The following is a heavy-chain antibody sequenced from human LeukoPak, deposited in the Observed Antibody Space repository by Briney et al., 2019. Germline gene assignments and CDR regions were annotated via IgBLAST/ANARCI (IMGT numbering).Heavy chain of an antibody. J-gene: IGHJ5*02. D-gene: IGHD3-10*01. CDR1: GGSISSTKYY. CDR3: ARAGGSGSFYWFDP. V-gene: IGHV4-39*07. CDR2: SGST. Sequence: SQTLSLTCIVSGGSISSTKYYWGWIRQPPGKGLEWIGSSGSTYNNPSLKSRVTISVDTSKNQFSLKLSSVTAADTAVYYCARAGGSGSFYWFDPWGQGTLVTVSS.